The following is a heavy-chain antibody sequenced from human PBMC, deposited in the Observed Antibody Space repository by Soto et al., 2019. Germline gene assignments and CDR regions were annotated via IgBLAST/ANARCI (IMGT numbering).Heavy chain of an antibody. CDR3: ARVADYDFWSGYYPRYYYYMDV. D-gene: IGHD3-3*01. CDR1: GFTFSSYS. Sequence: GGSLRLSCAASGFTFSSYSMNWVRQAPGKGLEWVSSISSSSSYIYYADSVKGRFTISRDNAKNSLYLQMNSLRAEDTAVYYCARVADYDFWSGYYPRYYYYMDVWGKGTTVTVSS. V-gene: IGHV3-21*01. CDR2: ISSSSSYI. J-gene: IGHJ6*03.